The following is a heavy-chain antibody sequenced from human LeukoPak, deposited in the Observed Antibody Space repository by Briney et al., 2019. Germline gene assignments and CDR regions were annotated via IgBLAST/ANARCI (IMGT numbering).Heavy chain of an antibody. J-gene: IGHJ3*02. CDR1: GGSFSGYY. CDR2: INHSGST. CDR3: AAAGSPHDAFDI. D-gene: IGHD6-13*01. V-gene: IGHV4-34*01. Sequence: SETLSLTCAVYGGSFSGYYWSWIRQPPGKGLEWIGEINHSGSTNYNPSLKSRVTISVDTSKNQFSLKLTSVTAADTAVYYCAAAGSPHDAFDIWGQGTMVTVSS.